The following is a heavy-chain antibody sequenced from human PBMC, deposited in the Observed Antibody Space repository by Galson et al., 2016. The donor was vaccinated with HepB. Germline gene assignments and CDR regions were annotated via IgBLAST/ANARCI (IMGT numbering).Heavy chain of an antibody. D-gene: IGHD1-1*01. V-gene: IGHV5-51*01. CDR2: IYPDDSDA. J-gene: IGHJ3*02. Sequence: QSGAEVKKPGESLKISCKGSGYRFTSYWIAWVRQMPGKGLEWMGTIYPDDSDARYRPSLQGQVTLSADKSINTAYLQWSSLKASDTAIYYCARRGNAFDIWGQGAMVT. CDR3: ARRGNAFDI. CDR1: GYRFTSYW.